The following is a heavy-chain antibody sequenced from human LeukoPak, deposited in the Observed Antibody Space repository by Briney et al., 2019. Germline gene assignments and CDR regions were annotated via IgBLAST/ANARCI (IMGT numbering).Heavy chain of an antibody. CDR3: AKDPMVRGSTYDY. CDR1: GFTFSTYA. D-gene: IGHD3-10*01. V-gene: IGHV3-23*01. Sequence: PGGSLRLSCAASGFTFSTYAMTSVRDAPGEGLEWVSAIGPTGRRTYSADSVRGRFTISRDNSKNTLYLQMNSLRAEDTAIYYCAKDPMVRGSTYDYWGQGTLVTVSS. J-gene: IGHJ4*02. CDR2: IGPTGRRT.